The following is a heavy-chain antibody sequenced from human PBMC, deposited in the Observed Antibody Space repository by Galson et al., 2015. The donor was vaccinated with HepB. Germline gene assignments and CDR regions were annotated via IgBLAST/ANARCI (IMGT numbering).Heavy chain of an antibody. J-gene: IGHJ4*02. CDR1: GFSLSTSGMC. V-gene: IGHV2-70*11. Sequence: PALVKPTQTLTLTCTFSGFSLSTSGMCVSWIRQPPGKALEWLARIDWDDDKYYSTSLKTRLTISKETSKNQVVLTVTNMDPVDTAVYYCTRVEVGATTPCFDYWGQGTLVTVSS. CDR2: IDWDDDK. D-gene: IGHD1-26*01. CDR3: TRVEVGATTPCFDY.